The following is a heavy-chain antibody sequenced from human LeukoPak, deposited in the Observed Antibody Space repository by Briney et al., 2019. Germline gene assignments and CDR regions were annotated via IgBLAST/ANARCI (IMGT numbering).Heavy chain of an antibody. V-gene: IGHV1-8*01. D-gene: IGHD2-21*02. Sequence: ASVKVSCKASGYTFTSYDIHWVRQATGQGLEWMGWMNPNSGNTGYAQKFQGRVTMTRNTSISTAYMELSSLRSEDTAVYYCARGGIVVVTARPYYFDYWGQGTLVTVSS. CDR3: ARGGIVVVTARPYYFDY. CDR2: MNPNSGNT. CDR1: GYTFTSYD. J-gene: IGHJ4*02.